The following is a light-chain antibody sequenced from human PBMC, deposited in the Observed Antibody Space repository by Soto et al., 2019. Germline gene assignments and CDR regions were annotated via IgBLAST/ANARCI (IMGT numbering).Light chain of an antibody. CDR1: QGIIDY. CDR3: QKYETAPQA. J-gene: IGKJ1*01. CDR2: AAS. Sequence: DIQMTQSPSSLSASVGDTVTITCRASQGIIDYLAWYQQRPGKAPKLLMYAASTLHTGVPSRFSGSGAGTDFILPISHLQPEDVASYYCQKYETAPQAFDQATRVEI. V-gene: IGKV1-27*01.